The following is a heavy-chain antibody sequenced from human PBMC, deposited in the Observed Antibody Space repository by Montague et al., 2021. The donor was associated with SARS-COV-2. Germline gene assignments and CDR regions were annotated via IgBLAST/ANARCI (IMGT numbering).Heavy chain of an antibody. Sequence: SETLSLTCAVYGGSFSGYYWSWIRQPPGKGLEWIGEINHSGSTNSNPSLKSRVTISVDTSKNQFSLKLSSVTAADTAVYYCARGPRITMIVVVITVIWFDPWGQGTLVTVSS. V-gene: IGHV4-34*01. D-gene: IGHD3-22*01. CDR2: INHSGST. CDR1: GGSFSGYY. CDR3: ARGPRITMIVVVITVIWFDP. J-gene: IGHJ5*02.